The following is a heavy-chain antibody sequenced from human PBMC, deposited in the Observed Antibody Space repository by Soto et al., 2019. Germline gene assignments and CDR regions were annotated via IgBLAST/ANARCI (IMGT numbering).Heavy chain of an antibody. CDR2: INNDGSRT. V-gene: IGHV3-74*01. Sequence: GGSLRLSCAASGFTFSNYWIHWARQVPGEGLVWVSSINNDGSRTWYADSVRGRIAMSRDNARNLVSLQMSSLRAEDTAVYYCGTTFEYWGQGALVTVSS. CDR3: GTTFEY. J-gene: IGHJ4*02. D-gene: IGHD1-26*01. CDR1: GFTFSNYW.